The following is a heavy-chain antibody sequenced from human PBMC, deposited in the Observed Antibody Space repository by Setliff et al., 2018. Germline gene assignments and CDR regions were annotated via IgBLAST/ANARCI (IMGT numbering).Heavy chain of an antibody. D-gene: IGHD3-10*01. CDR1: GGSFSTYY. CDR2: ISHSGST. Sequence: PSENLSLTCTVFGGSFSTYYWSWIRQPPGKGLEWIGEISHSGSTYYNPSLKSRVTISVDTSKNQFSLKLSSVTAADTAVYYRAGLYYYGSGSYPAPIDYWGQGTLVTVSS. J-gene: IGHJ4*02. CDR3: AGLYYYGSGSYPAPIDY. V-gene: IGHV4-34*01.